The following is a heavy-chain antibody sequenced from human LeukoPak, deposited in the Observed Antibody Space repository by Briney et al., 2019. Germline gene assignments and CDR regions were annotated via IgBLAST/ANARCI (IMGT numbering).Heavy chain of an antibody. CDR2: IYYSGST. CDR3: ARDHRSSGSYHRKIDY. J-gene: IGHJ4*02. D-gene: IGHD1-26*01. Sequence: SETLSLTCTVSGGSISSSSYYWSWIRQPPGKGLEWIGSIYYSGSTYYNPSLKSRVTISVDTSKNQFSLKLSSVTAADTAVYYCARDHRSSGSYHRKIDYWGQGTLVTVSS. V-gene: IGHV4-39*07. CDR1: GGSISSSSYY.